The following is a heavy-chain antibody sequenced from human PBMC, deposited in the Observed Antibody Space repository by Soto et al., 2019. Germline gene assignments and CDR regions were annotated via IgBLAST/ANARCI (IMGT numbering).Heavy chain of an antibody. D-gene: IGHD4-17*01. CDR3: ARDTHDGENRVWLLYGDFISYYYYGMDV. V-gene: IGHV4-4*02. Sequence: SETLSLTCAVSGVSISSSNCWSWVRQPPGKGLAWIGEIYHSGSTNYNPSLKSRVTISVDKSKNQFSLKLSSVTAADTAVYYCARDTHDGENRVWLLYGDFISYYYYGMDVLGKGTTDTVSS. CDR1: GVSISSSNC. J-gene: IGHJ6*01. CDR2: IYHSGST.